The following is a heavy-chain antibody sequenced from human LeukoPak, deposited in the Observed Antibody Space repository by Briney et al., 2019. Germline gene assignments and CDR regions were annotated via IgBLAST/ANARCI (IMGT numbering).Heavy chain of an antibody. CDR1: GFTFSSYA. CDR2: ISGSGGST. D-gene: IGHD6-13*01. V-gene: IGHV3-23*01. CDR3: AKDGRRYSSSWYASWFDP. Sequence: GGSLRLSCAASGFTFSSYAMSWVRQAQGKGREGVSAISGSGGSTYYADSGKGRFTISRDNSKNTLYLQMNSLRAEDTAVYYCAKDGRRYSSSWYASWFDPWGQGTLVTVSS. J-gene: IGHJ5*02.